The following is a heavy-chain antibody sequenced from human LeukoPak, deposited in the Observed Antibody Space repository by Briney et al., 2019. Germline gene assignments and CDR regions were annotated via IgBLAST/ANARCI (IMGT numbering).Heavy chain of an antibody. CDR1: GGTFSSYA. CDR3: ARCYYGSGKVGYYYYYIDV. Sequence: GASVKVPCKASGGTFSSYAISWVRQAPGQGLEWMGGIIPIFGTANYAQKFQGRVTITADESTSTAYMELSSLRSEDTAVYYCARCYYGSGKVGYYYYYIDVWGKGTTVTISS. J-gene: IGHJ6*03. V-gene: IGHV1-69*13. D-gene: IGHD3-10*01. CDR2: IIPIFGTA.